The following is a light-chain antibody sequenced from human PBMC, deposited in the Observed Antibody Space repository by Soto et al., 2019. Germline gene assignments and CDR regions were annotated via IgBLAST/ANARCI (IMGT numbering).Light chain of an antibody. CDR2: AAT. Sequence: DIQLTQSPPSLSATVGDRVTITCRASQTIDRYLNWFQQKPGMAPKLLIYAATKLQSGVPSRFRGSGSGTDFTLTIDTLQPDDFASYYCQQTRSGITFGQGTRLEIK. CDR1: QTIDRY. J-gene: IGKJ5*01. CDR3: QQTRSGIT. V-gene: IGKV1-39*01.